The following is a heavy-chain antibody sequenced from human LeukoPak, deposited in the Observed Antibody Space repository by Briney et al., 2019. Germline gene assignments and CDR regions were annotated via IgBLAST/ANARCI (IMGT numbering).Heavy chain of an antibody. CDR3: ARDAYWRGPIDY. D-gene: IGHD2-8*02. V-gene: IGHV3-7*01. J-gene: IGHJ4*02. Sequence: GGSLRLSCAASGFTFSSYWMSWVRQAPGKGLEWVANIKRDGSEEYYMDSVKGRFTISRDNAKNSLYLQMNSLRAEDTALYSCARDAYWRGPIDYWGQGTLVSVSS. CDR2: IKRDGSEE. CDR1: GFTFSSYW.